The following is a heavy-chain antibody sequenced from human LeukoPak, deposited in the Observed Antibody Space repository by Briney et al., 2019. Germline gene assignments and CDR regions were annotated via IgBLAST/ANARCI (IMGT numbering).Heavy chain of an antibody. CDR3: ARDRVPSSSWWEDYYYGMDV. Sequence: GGSLRLSCAASGFTFSSYAMSWVRQAPGKGLEWVAVISYDGSNKYYADSVKGRFTISRDNSKNTLYLQMNSLRAEDTAVYYCARDRVPSSSWWEDYYYGMDVWGQGTTVTVSS. D-gene: IGHD6-13*01. CDR2: ISYDGSNK. CDR1: GFTFSSYA. V-gene: IGHV3-30-3*01. J-gene: IGHJ6*02.